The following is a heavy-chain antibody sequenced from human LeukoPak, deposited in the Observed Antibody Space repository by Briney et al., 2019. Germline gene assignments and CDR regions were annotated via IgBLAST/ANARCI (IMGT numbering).Heavy chain of an antibody. Sequence: SETLSLTCAVYGGSFSGYHWSWIRQPPGKGLEWIGEINHSGSTNYNPSLKSRVTISVDTSKNQFSLKLSSVTAADTAVYYCAREVYGMDVWGQGTTVTVSS. J-gene: IGHJ6*02. CDR2: INHSGST. CDR1: GGSFSGYH. V-gene: IGHV4-34*01. CDR3: AREVYGMDV.